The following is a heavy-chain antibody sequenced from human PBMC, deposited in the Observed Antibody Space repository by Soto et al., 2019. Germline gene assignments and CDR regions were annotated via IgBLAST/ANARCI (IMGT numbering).Heavy chain of an antibody. V-gene: IGHV3-11*01. CDR3: ARGEGGYCSSSTCPPFDY. CDR2: ISSGGTNI. D-gene: IGHD2-2*01. CDR1: GFTFRAYY. Sequence: QVQLVESGGGLAKPGGSLRLSCAASGFTFRAYYMSWIRQAPGKGLEWVSYISSGGTNIYYAGSVKGRFTISRDNAKNSLYLQMNSLRVEDTAVYYCARGEGGYCSSSTCPPFDYWGQGTLVTVSP. J-gene: IGHJ4*02.